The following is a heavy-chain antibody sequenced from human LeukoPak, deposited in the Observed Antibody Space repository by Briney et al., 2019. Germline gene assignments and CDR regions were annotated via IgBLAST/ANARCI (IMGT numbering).Heavy chain of an antibody. J-gene: IGHJ3*02. CDR3: AKYQSGSSGRSKLALDI. Sequence: GGSLRLSCAASGFTFSSYAMSWVRQAPGKGLEWVSITNADGRSTYYADSVKGRFTMSRDDFKNTLYLQMNSLRAEDTAIYFCAKYQSGSSGRSKLALDIWGPGTMVTVSS. D-gene: IGHD3-22*01. CDR2: TNADGRST. CDR1: GFTFSSYA. V-gene: IGHV3-23*01.